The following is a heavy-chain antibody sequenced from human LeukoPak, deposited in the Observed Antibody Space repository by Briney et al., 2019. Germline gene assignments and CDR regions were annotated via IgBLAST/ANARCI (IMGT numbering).Heavy chain of an antibody. CDR3: VRGYSYDMRSLSLEPLDP. J-gene: IGHJ5*02. V-gene: IGHV1-69*05. CDR1: GDTFSSYA. Sequence: SVKVSCKASGDTFSSYAISWVRQAPGQGLEWMGGIIPIFGTANYAQKFQGRVTITTDESTSTAYMELSSLRSEDTAVYYCVRGYSYDMRSLSLEPLDPWGQGTLVTVSS. CDR2: IIPIFGTA. D-gene: IGHD5-18*01.